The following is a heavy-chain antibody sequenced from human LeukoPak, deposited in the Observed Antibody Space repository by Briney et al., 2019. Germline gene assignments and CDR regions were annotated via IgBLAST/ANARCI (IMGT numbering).Heavy chain of an antibody. CDR2: INPNNGGT. CDR1: GYRFTGYY. CDR3: ARGPGRGRFDY. D-gene: IGHD1-14*01. J-gene: IGHJ4*02. Sequence: GASVKVSCKASGYRFTGYYMNWVRQAPGQGLEWMGWINPNNGGTNYAQKFQGRVTMPRDTSISTAYMELSTLSSDDTAVYYCARGPGRGRFDYWGQGTLVTVSS. V-gene: IGHV1-2*02.